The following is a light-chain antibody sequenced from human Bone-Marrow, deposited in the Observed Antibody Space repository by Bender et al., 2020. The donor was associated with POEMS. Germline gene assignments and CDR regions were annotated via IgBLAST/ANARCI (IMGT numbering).Light chain of an antibody. CDR1: SSDIGPYNY. CDR3: SSYTSTITGV. V-gene: IGLV2-14*01. CDR2: DVS. Sequence: QSALTQPASVSGSPGQSITISCTGTSSDIGPYNYVSWYQQQPGRAPKLIIFDVSNRPSGVSNRFSGSKSGNTASLPISGPQSEGEADYYCSSYTSTITGVFGGGPKLTVL. J-gene: IGLJ2*01.